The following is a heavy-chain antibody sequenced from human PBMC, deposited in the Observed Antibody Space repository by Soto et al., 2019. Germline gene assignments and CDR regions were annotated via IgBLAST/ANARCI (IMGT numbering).Heavy chain of an antibody. Sequence: SVQVSCQASGGTFSSYAISWVRQAPGQGLEWMGGIIPIFGTANYAQKFQGRVTITADKSTSTAYMELSSLRSEDTAVYYCARVKSTVTTPYYYYGMDVWGQGTTVTVSS. J-gene: IGHJ6*02. CDR1: GGTFSSYA. D-gene: IGHD4-17*01. V-gene: IGHV1-69*06. CDR2: IIPIFGTA. CDR3: ARVKSTVTTPYYYYGMDV.